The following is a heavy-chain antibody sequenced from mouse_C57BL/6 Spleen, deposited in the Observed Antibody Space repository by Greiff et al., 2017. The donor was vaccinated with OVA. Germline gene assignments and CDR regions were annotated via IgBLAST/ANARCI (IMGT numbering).Heavy chain of an antibody. Sequence: VKLMESGGGLVKPGGSLKLSCAASGFTFSSYAMSWVRQTPEKRLEWVATISDGGSYTYYPDNVKGRFTISRDNAKNNLYLQMSHLKSEDTAMYYCARGGRITTVVARGYWYFDVWGTGTTVTVSS. CDR3: ARGGRITTVVARGYWYFDV. CDR1: GFTFSSYA. CDR2: ISDGGSYT. V-gene: IGHV5-4*03. D-gene: IGHD1-1*01. J-gene: IGHJ1*03.